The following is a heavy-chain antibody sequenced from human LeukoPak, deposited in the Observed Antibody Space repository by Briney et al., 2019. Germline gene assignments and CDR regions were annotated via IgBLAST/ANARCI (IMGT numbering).Heavy chain of an antibody. CDR2: ISGAGGHT. V-gene: IGHV3-23*01. CDR1: GFTFSSYA. J-gene: IGHJ4*02. Sequence: PGGSLRLSCAASGFTFSSYAMSWVRPAPGKGLEWVSAISGAGGHTYYADSVKGRFTISRDNSKNTLYLQMNSLRAEDTALYYCAKRGQDIVVVVAATPLDSWGQGTLVTVSS. CDR3: AKRGQDIVVVVAATPLDS. D-gene: IGHD2-15*01.